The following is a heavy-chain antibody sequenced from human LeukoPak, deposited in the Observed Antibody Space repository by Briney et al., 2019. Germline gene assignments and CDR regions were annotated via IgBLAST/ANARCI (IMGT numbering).Heavy chain of an antibody. D-gene: IGHD1/OR15-1a*01. CDR2: IYTDGST. CDR1: GFTVSSKY. CDR3: AIGHYRNIPG. J-gene: IGHJ4*02. Sequence: GGSLRLSCAASGFTVSSKYMNWVRQAPGKGLERVSVIYTDGSTYYADSVRARFSISRDDSKNTLSLQMNSLRAEDTAVYYCAIGHYRNIPGWGQGTLVTVSS. V-gene: IGHV3-66*01.